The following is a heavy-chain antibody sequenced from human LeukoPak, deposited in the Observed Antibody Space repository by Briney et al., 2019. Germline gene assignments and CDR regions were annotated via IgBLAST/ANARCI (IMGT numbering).Heavy chain of an antibody. D-gene: IGHD5-18*01. CDR3: AKDLRGLRGYSPV. V-gene: IGHV3-23*01. J-gene: IGHJ6*02. Sequence: GRSLRLSCAASGFTFSSYAMSWVRLAPGKGLEWVSAISGSGGSTYYADSVKGRFTISRDNSKNTLYLQMNSLRAEDTAVYYCAKDLRGLRGYSPVWGQGTTVTVSS. CDR2: ISGSGGST. CDR1: GFTFSSYA.